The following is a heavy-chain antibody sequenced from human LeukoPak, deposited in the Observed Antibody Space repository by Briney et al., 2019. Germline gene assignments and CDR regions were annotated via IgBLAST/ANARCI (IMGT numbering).Heavy chain of an antibody. CDR3: AKERESGSYGDFDY. CDR2: ISGSAGST. D-gene: IGHD1-26*01. J-gene: IGHJ4*02. Sequence: SGGSLRLSCEASGFTFRSYAMNWVRQAPGKGLEWVSGISGSAGSTYYADSVKGRFTISRDNSKNTLYLQMNSLRAEDTAVYYCAKERESGSYGDFDYWGQGTLVTVSS. CDR1: GFTFRSYA. V-gene: IGHV3-23*01.